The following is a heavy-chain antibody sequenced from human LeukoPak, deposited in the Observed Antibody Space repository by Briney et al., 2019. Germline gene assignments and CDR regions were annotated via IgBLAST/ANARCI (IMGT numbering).Heavy chain of an antibody. CDR1: GGSISSYY. D-gene: IGHD4-23*01. CDR3: ATLSTVVTPFYFDY. J-gene: IGHJ4*02. CDR2: IYYSGST. V-gene: IGHV4-59*01. Sequence: SETLSLTCTVSGGSISSYYWNWIRQPPGKGLEWIGSIYYSGSTYYDPSLRSRVTMSVDTSKNRFFLNLNSVTAADTAVYYCATLSTVVTPFYFDYWGQGTLVTVSS.